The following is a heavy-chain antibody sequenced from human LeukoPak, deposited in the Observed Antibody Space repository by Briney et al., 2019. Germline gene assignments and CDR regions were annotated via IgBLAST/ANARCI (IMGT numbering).Heavy chain of an antibody. CDR3: ARDAPREYCDRTACYGAFDI. D-gene: IGHD3-22*01. J-gene: IGHJ3*02. Sequence: PGGSLRLSCKASGYTFTSYGISWGRQAPGQGLEWMGWISAYNGNTNYAQKLQGRVTMTTDTSTRTAYMELRSLRSDDTAVYYCARDAPREYCDRTACYGAFDIWGQGTMVTVSS. CDR2: ISAYNGNT. CDR1: GYTFTSYG. V-gene: IGHV1-18*01.